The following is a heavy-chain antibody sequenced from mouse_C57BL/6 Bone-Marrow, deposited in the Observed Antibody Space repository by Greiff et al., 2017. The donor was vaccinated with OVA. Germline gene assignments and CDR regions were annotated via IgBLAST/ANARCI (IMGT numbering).Heavy chain of an antibody. V-gene: IGHV5-9-1*02. J-gene: IGHJ4*01. CDR1: GFTFSSYA. D-gene: IGHD2-5*01. CDR2: ISSGGDYI. Sequence: EVQLVESGEGLVKPGGSLKLSCAASGFTFSSYAMSWVRQTPEKRLEWVAYISSGGDYIYYADTVKGRFTISRDNARNTLYLQMSSLKSEDTAMYYCTRDWRYSNPYYYAMDYWGQGTSVTVSS. CDR3: TRDWRYSNPYYYAMDY.